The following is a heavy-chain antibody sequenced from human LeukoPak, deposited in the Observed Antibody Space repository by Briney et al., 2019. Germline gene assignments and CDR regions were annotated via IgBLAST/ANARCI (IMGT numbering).Heavy chain of an antibody. J-gene: IGHJ4*02. V-gene: IGHV4-34*01. CDR2: INHSGSS. CDR1: GGSFSDYY. Sequence: PSETLSLTCAVYGGSFSDYYWSWIRQPPGKGLEWIAEINHSGSSKYNPSLKSRVTISVDTSKNQFSLKLTSVTAADTAVYYCAAVPESYYTVYYFNYWGQGTLVTVSS. D-gene: IGHD3-10*01. CDR3: AAVPESYYTVYYFNY.